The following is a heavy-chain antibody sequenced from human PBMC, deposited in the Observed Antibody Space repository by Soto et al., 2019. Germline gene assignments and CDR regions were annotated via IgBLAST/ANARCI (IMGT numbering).Heavy chain of an antibody. J-gene: IGHJ3*02. D-gene: IGHD4-17*01. V-gene: IGHV3-30*04. CDR1: GFTFSSYA. Sequence: GGSLRLSCAASGFTFSSYAMHWVRQAPGKGLEWVAVISYDGSNKYYADSVKGRFTISRDNSKNTLYLQMNSLRAEDTAVYNCARTSTVTTFSDIWGQGTMVTVSS. CDR3: ARTSTVTTFSDI. CDR2: ISYDGSNK.